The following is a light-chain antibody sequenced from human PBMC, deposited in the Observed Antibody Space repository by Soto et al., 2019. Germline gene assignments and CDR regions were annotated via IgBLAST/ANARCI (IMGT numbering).Light chain of an antibody. J-gene: IGKJ1*01. Sequence: DIQWTQSPSFLSASVGDRVTITCRGSQGISSWLAWYQQKPGKAPRLLIYKASSLASGVPARFSGSGSRTEFTLIISSLQPDDFATYYCQQYKTFGQGTKVDIK. CDR3: QQYKT. V-gene: IGKV1-5*03. CDR1: QGISSW. CDR2: KAS.